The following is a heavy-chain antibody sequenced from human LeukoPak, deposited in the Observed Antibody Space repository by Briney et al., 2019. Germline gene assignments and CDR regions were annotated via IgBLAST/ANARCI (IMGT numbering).Heavy chain of an antibody. V-gene: IGHV3-74*01. CDR1: GFTFSSYW. CDR2: INSDGSST. Sequence: GGSLRLSCAASGFTFSSYWMHLVRQAPGKGLVWVSRINSDGSSTSYADSVKGRFTISRDNAKNTLYLQMNSLRAEDTAVYYCAVVVPAAMGVDYWGQGTLVTVSS. CDR3: AVVVPAAMGVDY. J-gene: IGHJ4*02. D-gene: IGHD2-2*01.